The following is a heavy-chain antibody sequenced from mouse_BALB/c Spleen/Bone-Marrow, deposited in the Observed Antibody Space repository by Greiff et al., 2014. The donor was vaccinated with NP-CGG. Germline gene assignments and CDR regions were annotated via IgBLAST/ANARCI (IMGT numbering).Heavy chain of an antibody. Sequence: VQLQQSGAELVKPGASVKLSCTASGFNIKDTYMYWVKQSHGKSLEWIGRVNPNNGGTSYNQKFKGKAILNVDKSSSTAYMELRSLTSEDSAVYYCARYGSYVGGTMDYWGQGTSVTVSS. CDR3: ARYGSYVGGTMDY. D-gene: IGHD1-1*02. V-gene: IGHV1-26*01. CDR2: VNPNNGGT. J-gene: IGHJ4*01. CDR1: GFNIKDTY.